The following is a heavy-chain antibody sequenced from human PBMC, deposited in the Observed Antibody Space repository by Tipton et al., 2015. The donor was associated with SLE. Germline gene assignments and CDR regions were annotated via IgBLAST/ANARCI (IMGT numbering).Heavy chain of an antibody. CDR1: GGSISSYY. J-gene: IGHJ4*02. V-gene: IGHV4-59*08. Sequence: TLSLTCTVSGGSISSYYWSWIRQPPGKGLEWIGYIYYSGSTNYNPSLKSRVTISVDTSKNQFSLKLSSVTAADTAVYYCARRLTRYSGYDCFDYWGQGTLVTVSS. CDR3: ARRLTRYSGYDCFDY. CDR2: IYYSGST. D-gene: IGHD5-12*01.